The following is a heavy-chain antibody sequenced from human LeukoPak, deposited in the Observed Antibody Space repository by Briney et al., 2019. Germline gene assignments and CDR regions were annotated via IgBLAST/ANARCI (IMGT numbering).Heavy chain of an antibody. CDR3: ARVKGIAVAVAFDI. V-gene: IGHV4-59*01. CDR1: GGSISSYY. Sequence: SETLFLTCTVSGGSISSYYWSWIRQPPGKGLEWIGYIYYSGSTNYNPSLKSRVTISVDTSKNQFSLKLSSVTAADTAVYYCARVKGIAVAVAFDIWGQGTMVTVSS. CDR2: IYYSGST. D-gene: IGHD6-19*01. J-gene: IGHJ3*02.